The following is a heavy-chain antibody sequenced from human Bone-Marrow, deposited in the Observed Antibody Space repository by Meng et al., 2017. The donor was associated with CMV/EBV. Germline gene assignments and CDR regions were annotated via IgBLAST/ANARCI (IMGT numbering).Heavy chain of an antibody. CDR1: GFTFSSYA. Sequence: GGSLRLSCAASGFTFSSYAMSWVRQAPGKGLEWVSVIYSGGSTYYADSVKGRFTISRDNSKNTLYLQLNSLRAEDTAVYYCAKAFSSSWYREYYDYWGQGTLVTVSS. D-gene: IGHD6-13*01. CDR2: IYSGGST. V-gene: IGHV3-23*03. J-gene: IGHJ4*02. CDR3: AKAFSSSWYREYYDY.